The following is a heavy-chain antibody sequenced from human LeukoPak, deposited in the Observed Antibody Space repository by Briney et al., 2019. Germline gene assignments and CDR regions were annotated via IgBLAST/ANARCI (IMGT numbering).Heavy chain of an antibody. J-gene: IGHJ4*02. CDR2: IKQDGSEK. Sequence: GGSLRLSCAASGFTFSSYWMSWVRQAPGKGPEWVANIKQDGSEKYYVDSVKGRFTISRDNAKNSLYLQMNSLRAEDTAVYYCARDRRSRYCSGGSCYFFFDYWGQGTLVTVSS. V-gene: IGHV3-7*01. CDR1: GFTFSSYW. D-gene: IGHD2-15*01. CDR3: ARDRRSRYCSGGSCYFFFDY.